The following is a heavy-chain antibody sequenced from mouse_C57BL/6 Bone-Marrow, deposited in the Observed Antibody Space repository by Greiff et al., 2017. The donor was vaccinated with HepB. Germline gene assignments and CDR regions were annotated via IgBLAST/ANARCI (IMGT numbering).Heavy chain of an antibody. Sequence: EVQGVESGPELVKPGASVKISCKASGYSFTGYYMNWVKQSPEKSLEWIGEINPSTGGTTYNQKFKAKATLTVDKSSSTAYMQLKSLTSEDSAVYYCARSYDHDEAMDYWGQGTSVTVSS. CDR2: INPSTGGT. CDR3: ARSYDHDEAMDY. CDR1: GYSFTGYY. D-gene: IGHD2-4*01. V-gene: IGHV1-42*01. J-gene: IGHJ4*01.